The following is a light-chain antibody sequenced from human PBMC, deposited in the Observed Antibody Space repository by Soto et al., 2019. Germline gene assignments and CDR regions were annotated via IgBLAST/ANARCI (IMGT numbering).Light chain of an antibody. V-gene: IGKV1-5*01. CDR1: QSISSW. J-gene: IGKJ1*01. CDR2: DAS. Sequence: DIQMTQSPSTLSASVGDRVTITCRASQSISSWLAWYQQKPGKAPKLLIYDASSLESGVPSRFSGSGSGTQFSLTISRLQPDDFETYYCQQYNSYSPTFGQGTKVEIK. CDR3: QQYNSYSPT.